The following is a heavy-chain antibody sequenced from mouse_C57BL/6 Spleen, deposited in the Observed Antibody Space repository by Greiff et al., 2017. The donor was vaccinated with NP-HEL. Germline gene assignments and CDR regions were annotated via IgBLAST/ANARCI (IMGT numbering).Heavy chain of an antibody. V-gene: IGHV1-80*01. CDR2: IYPGDGDT. J-gene: IGHJ4*01. CDR1: GYAFSSYW. D-gene: IGHD1-3*01. Sequence: VHLVESGAELVKPGASVKISCKASGYAFSSYWMNWVKQRPGKGLEWIGQIYPGDGDTNYNGKFKGKATLTADKSSSTAYMQLSSLTSEDSAVYFCARYKDRESSYAMDYWGQGTSVTVSS. CDR3: ARYKDRESSYAMDY.